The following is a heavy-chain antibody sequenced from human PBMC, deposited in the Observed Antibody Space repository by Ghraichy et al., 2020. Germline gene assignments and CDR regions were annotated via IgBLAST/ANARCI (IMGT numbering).Heavy chain of an antibody. V-gene: IGHV3-21*01. CDR3: ARAPGSGHSWFHSLYFDL. Sequence: GGSLRLSCAASGFTFSSYSMNWVRQAPGKGLEWVSSISSSSSYIHYADSVKGRFTISRDNAKNSLYVQMNSLRAEDTAVYSCARAPGSGHSWFHSLYFDLWGRGTRVTVSS. D-gene: IGHD6-19*01. CDR2: ISSSSSYI. J-gene: IGHJ2*01. CDR1: GFTFSSYS.